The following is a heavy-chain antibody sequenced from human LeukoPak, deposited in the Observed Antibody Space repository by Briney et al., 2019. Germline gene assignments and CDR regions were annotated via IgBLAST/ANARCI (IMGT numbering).Heavy chain of an antibody. D-gene: IGHD6-19*01. CDR3: ARVRYSSGWYWDY. CDR2: ISSSGSYI. J-gene: IGHJ4*02. V-gene: IGHV3-21*01. Sequence: GGSLRLSCAASGFTFSSYSMNWVRQAPGKGLEWVSSISSSGSYIYYADSVKGRFTISRDNAKNSLYLQMNSLRAEDTAVYYCARVRYSSGWYWDYWGQGTLVTVSS. CDR1: GFTFSSYS.